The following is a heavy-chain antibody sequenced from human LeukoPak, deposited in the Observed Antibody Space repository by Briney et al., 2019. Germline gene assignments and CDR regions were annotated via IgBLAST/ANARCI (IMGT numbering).Heavy chain of an antibody. V-gene: IGHV4-4*07. CDR3: ARRGSLLWFGGSYYFDY. Sequence: SETLSLTCTVSGVSISSYYWSWIRQPAGKGLEWIGRIYTSGSTNYNPSLKSRVTISVDTSKNQFSLKLSSVTAADTAVYYCARRGSLLWFGGSYYFDYWGQGTLVTVSS. D-gene: IGHD3-10*01. J-gene: IGHJ4*02. CDR1: GVSISSYY. CDR2: IYTSGST.